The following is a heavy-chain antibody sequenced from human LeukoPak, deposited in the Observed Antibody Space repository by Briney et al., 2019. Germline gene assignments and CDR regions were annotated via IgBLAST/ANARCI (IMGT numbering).Heavy chain of an antibody. Sequence: GASVKVSCKASGFTFTSSAVQWVRQARGQRLEWIGWIVVGSGNTNYAQKFQGRVTMTRDTSTSTVYMELSSLRSEDTAVYYCARDPRDGYNSPPFDYWGQGTLVTVSS. CDR3: ARDPRDGYNSPPFDY. D-gene: IGHD5-24*01. V-gene: IGHV1-58*01. CDR2: IVVGSGNT. J-gene: IGHJ4*02. CDR1: GFTFTSSA.